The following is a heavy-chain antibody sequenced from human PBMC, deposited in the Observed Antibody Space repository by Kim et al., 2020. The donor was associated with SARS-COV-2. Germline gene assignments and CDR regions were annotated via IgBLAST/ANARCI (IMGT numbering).Heavy chain of an antibody. D-gene: IGHD6-6*01. Sequence: ASVKVSCKASGYTFTSYDMHWVRQAPGQGLEWMGRINPSCGSTSYAQKFQGRLTMTRDTSTSTAYMELSSLRSEDTAVYYCARDGYSSSSGNNWFDPWGQGTLVTVSS. CDR1: GYTFTSYD. V-gene: IGHV1-46*01. CDR3: ARDGYSSSSGNNWFDP. J-gene: IGHJ5*02. CDR2: INPSCGST.